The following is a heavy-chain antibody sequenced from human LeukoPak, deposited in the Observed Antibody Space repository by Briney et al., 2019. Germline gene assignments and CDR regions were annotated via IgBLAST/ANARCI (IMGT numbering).Heavy chain of an antibody. CDR2: IDSRSGST. Sequence: GGSLRLSCADSQFTFSHFNMNWVRQPPGKGLEWVSYIDSRSGSTFYADSGKGRFTISRDNAKNSLYLQMNGLRVEDTAVYYCERDGYNWDGYGWFDPWGQETPVIVSS. D-gene: IGHD1-1*01. CDR3: ERDGYNWDGYGWFDP. J-gene: IGHJ5*02. CDR1: QFTFSHFN. V-gene: IGHV3-48*01.